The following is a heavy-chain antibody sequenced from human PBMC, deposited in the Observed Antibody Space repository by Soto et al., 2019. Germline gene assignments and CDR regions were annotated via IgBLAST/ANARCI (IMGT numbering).Heavy chain of an antibody. CDR2: ISAYNGNT. CDR3: ARDLGLGYSGYDPLRTYYDSSGYHDY. Sequence: GASVKVSCKASGYTFTSYGISWVRQAPGQGLEWMGWISAYNGNTNYAQKLQGRVTMTTDTSTSTAYMELRSLRSDDTAVYYCARDLGLGYSGYDPLRTYYDSSGYHDYWGQGTLVTVSS. J-gene: IGHJ4*02. V-gene: IGHV1-18*04. CDR1: GYTFTSYG. D-gene: IGHD3-22*01.